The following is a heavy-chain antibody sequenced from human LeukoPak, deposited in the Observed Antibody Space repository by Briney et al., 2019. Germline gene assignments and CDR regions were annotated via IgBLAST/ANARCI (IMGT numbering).Heavy chain of an antibody. CDR2: IKSKTDGGTT. CDR3: TTIDFWSGVDY. J-gene: IGHJ4*02. D-gene: IGHD3-3*01. CDR1: GFTFSNVW. Sequence: GGPLRLSCAASGFTFSNVWMSWVRQAPGKGLEWVGRIKSKTDGGTTDYAAPVKGRFTISRDDSKNTLYLQMDSLKTEDTAVYYCTTIDFWSGVDYWGQGTLVTVSS. V-gene: IGHV3-15*01.